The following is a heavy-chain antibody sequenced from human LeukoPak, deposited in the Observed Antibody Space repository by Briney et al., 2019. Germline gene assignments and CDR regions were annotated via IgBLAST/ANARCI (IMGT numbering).Heavy chain of an antibody. CDR2: ISGSGGST. CDR3: ARARRMAVAVPFDY. V-gene: IGHV3-23*01. J-gene: IGHJ4*02. D-gene: IGHD6-19*01. Sequence: PGGSLRLSCAASGFSFSSYAMSWVRQAPGKGLEWVSGISGSGGSTYHADSVKGRFTISRDNSKNTLYLQMNSLRADDTAVYYCARARRMAVAVPFDYWGQGTLVTVSS. CDR1: GFSFSSYA.